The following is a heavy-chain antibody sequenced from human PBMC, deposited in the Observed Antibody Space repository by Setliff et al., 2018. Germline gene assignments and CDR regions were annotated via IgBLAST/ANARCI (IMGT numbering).Heavy chain of an antibody. D-gene: IGHD3-16*01. V-gene: IGHV4-59*02. Sequence: SETLSLTCNVSGASVSSHYWDWIRQPPGKGLEWIGFISYSGITTYNVSLKSRVSISVDTSKNQLSLTLSSVTAADTAVYFCARAAARAEYSDTSAYLPFGFWGVGTLVTVSS. CDR3: ARAAARAEYSDTSAYLPFGF. CDR1: GASVSSHY. J-gene: IGHJ4*02. CDR2: ISYSGIT.